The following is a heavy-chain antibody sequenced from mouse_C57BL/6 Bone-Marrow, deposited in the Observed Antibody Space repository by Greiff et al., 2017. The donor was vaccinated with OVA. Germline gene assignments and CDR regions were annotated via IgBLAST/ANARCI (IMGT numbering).Heavy chain of an antibody. CDR1: GFTFSSYA. CDR3: TRDRAYDGYPYYYAMDY. CDR2: ISSGGDYI. Sequence: DVKLMESGEGLVKPGGSLKLSCAASGFTFSSYAMSWVRQTPEKRLEWVAYISSGGDYIYYADTVKGRFTISRDNARNTLYLQMSSLKSEDTAMYYCTRDRAYDGYPYYYAMDYWGQGTSVTVSS. V-gene: IGHV5-9-1*02. D-gene: IGHD2-3*01. J-gene: IGHJ4*01.